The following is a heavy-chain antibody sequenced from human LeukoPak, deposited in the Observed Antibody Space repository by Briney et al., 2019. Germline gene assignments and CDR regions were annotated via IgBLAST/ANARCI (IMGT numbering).Heavy chain of an antibody. J-gene: IGHJ3*02. CDR3: ARYGNGAWLAHYSFDI. CDR1: AFSLNAYN. V-gene: IGHV3-21*01. D-gene: IGHD6-19*01. CDR2: ISYTGTYI. Sequence: GGSLRLSCAASAFSLNAYNMNWVRQAPGKGLEWVSSISYTGTYIYYADSVKGRFTISRDNAKNSLYLQMNSLRAEDTAVYYCARYGNGAWLAHYSFDIWGQGTMVTVSS.